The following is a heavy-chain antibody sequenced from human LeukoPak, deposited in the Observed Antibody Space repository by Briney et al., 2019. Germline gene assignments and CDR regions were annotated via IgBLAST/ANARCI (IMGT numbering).Heavy chain of an antibody. CDR2: INAGNGNT. J-gene: IGHJ3*02. Sequence: VASVKVSCKASGYTFTSYAMHWVRQAPGQRLEWMGWINAGNGNTKYSQEFQGRVTITRDTSASTAYMELSSLRSEDMAVYYCARARRYDSSGYYSQDAFDIWGQGTMVTVSS. D-gene: IGHD3-22*01. CDR1: GYTFTSYA. CDR3: ARARRYDSSGYYSQDAFDI. V-gene: IGHV1-3*03.